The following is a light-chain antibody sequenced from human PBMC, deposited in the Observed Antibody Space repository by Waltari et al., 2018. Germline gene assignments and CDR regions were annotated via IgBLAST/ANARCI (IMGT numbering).Light chain of an antibody. CDR2: AVN. J-gene: IGLJ2*01. Sequence: QSALTQPRSVSGSPGQSVTIYCPGTSSAVGTYNSVSWNQQHPGKAPKLVIYAVNQRPSGVPDHFSGSKSGNTASLTISGLQIEDEADYYCQSYDTSLSVVFGGGTKLTVL. CDR1: SSAVGTYNS. V-gene: IGLV2-11*01. CDR3: QSYDTSLSVV.